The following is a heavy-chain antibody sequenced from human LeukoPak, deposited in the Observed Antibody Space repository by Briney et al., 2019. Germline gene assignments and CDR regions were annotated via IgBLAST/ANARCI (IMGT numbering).Heavy chain of an antibody. CDR3: PKAPYMVRGAPPYYFDY. D-gene: IGHD3-10*01. CDR1: GFTFSSYA. CDR2: ISGSGGST. J-gene: IGHJ4*02. Sequence: QSGGSLRLSCAASGFTFSSYAMSWVRQAPGKGLEWVSAISGSGGSTYYADSVKGRFTISRDNSKNTQYLQMNTLRAEDTAVYYCPKAPYMVRGAPPYYFDYWGQGTLVTVSS. V-gene: IGHV3-23*01.